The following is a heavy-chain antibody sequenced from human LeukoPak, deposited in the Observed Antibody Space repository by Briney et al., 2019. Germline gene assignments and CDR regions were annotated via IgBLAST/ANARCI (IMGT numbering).Heavy chain of an antibody. D-gene: IGHD1-26*01. J-gene: IGHJ3*01. CDR3: AGGGGSYGDV. CDR1: GYTFTKYY. Sequence: ASVKVSCEASGYTFTKYYIHWVRQAPGQGLEWMGRFDPYNGGTTYAQKFQGRVTITRDTSVSTDYMEPSSLRSDDTAAYYCAGGGGSYGDVWGKGTMVAVSS. V-gene: IGHV1-2*06. CDR2: FDPYNGGT.